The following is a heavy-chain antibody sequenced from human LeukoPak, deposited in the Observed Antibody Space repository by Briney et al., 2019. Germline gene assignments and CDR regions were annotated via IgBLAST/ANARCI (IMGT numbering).Heavy chain of an antibody. J-gene: IGHJ4*02. CDR3: ARTAVLTDIES. V-gene: IGHV4-59*13. CDR2: FYYTGST. CDR1: HDSISDYY. D-gene: IGHD2-8*01. Sequence: SETLSLTCTVSHDSISDYYWSWIRQPPGKRLEWIGYFYYTGSTGYNPSLEGRATMSLDRSRNQLSLKLRSVTAADTAVYYCARTAVLTDIESWGQGILVTVSS.